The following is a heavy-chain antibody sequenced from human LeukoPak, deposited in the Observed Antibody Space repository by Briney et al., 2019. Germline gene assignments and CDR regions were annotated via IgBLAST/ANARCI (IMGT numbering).Heavy chain of an antibody. CDR3: ARDGGYKRFEP. CDR1: GGSINSVDYY. CDR2: MYNSVTTNYNPSI. Sequence: SDTQSLTCTLSGGSINSVDYYWSWIRQPAGKGLEWIGRMYNSVTTNYNPSINYNPSLKSRATISVDTSKNQFSLNLTSVTAADTAVYYCARDGGYKRFEPWGKGTLVTVSS. V-gene: IGHV4-61*02. D-gene: IGHD5-18*01. J-gene: IGHJ5*02.